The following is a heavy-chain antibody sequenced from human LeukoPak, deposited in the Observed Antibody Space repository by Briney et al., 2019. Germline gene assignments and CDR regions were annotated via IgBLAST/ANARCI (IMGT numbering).Heavy chain of an antibody. D-gene: IGHD6-13*01. CDR2: INHSGST. Sequence: PSETLSLTWAVYGGSFSGYYWSWIRQPPGKGLEWIGEINHSGSTNYNPSLKSRVTISVDTSKNQFSLKLSSGAAADTALYYYGRQRGSSLDCFDPWGQGTLVTVPS. V-gene: IGHV4-34*01. CDR3: GRQRGSSLDCFDP. CDR1: GGSFSGYY. J-gene: IGHJ5*02.